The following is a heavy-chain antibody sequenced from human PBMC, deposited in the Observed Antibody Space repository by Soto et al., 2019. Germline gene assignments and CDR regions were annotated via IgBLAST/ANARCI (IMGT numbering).Heavy chain of an antibody. V-gene: IGHV3-23*01. CDR3: AKDPNGDHLGPLAS. J-gene: IGHJ4*02. Sequence: GSLRLFCRASGFSFGSFAMTWVRQAPGKGLEWVSSIGGSGIITYYTDSVKGRFTISRDNSGNTLFLHMNSLRADDTAVYYCAKDPNGDHLGPLASRAQRTLVPVSS. CDR2: IGGSGIIT. CDR1: GFSFGSFA. D-gene: IGHD7-27*01.